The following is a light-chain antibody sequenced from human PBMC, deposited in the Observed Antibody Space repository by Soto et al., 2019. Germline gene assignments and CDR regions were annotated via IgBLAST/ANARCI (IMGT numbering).Light chain of an antibody. V-gene: IGKV1-39*01. CDR2: AAS. J-gene: IGKJ5*01. CDR1: QSIGVY. Sequence: DIQLTQSPASLSSSVGDRATITCRASQSIGVYLNWYQQKPGKAPKLLIYAASSLQSGVSSRFSGSGSATDFTLTISSLLPEDFATYYCQQSYSTPPVTFGQGTRLEIK. CDR3: QQSYSTPPVT.